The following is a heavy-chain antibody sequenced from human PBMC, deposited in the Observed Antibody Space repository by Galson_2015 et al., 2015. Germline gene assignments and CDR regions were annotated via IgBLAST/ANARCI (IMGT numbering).Heavy chain of an antibody. D-gene: IGHD4-17*01. CDR1: GFTFTTYW. CDR2: MKGDGSEK. V-gene: IGHV3-7*04. J-gene: IGHJ6*02. Sequence: SLRLSCAGSGFTFTTYWMSWARQAPGKGLEWVAKMKGDGSEKYYVDSVKGRFTISRDNAKNSLYVQMNSLRAEDTAVYYCARGMRDYSYGMDVWGQGTTVTVSS. CDR3: ARGMRDYSYGMDV.